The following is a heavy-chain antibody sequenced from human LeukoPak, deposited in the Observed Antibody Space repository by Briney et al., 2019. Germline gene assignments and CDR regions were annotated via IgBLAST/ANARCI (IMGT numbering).Heavy chain of an antibody. Sequence: SETLSLTCTVSGGSISSSSYFWGWIRQPPGKGLEWIGSVYYSGSTYYNPSLKSRVTISVDTSTHQFSLKLSSVTAADTAVYYCARYSSSPFDPLYYYYYMDVWGKGTTVTVSS. CDR1: GGSISSSSYF. V-gene: IGHV4-39*07. D-gene: IGHD6-6*01. CDR2: VYYSGST. J-gene: IGHJ6*03. CDR3: ARYSSSPFDPLYYYYYMDV.